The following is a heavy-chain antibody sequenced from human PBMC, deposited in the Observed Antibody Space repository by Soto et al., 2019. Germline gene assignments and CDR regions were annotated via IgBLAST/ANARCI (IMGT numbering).Heavy chain of an antibody. CDR2: IYYSGST. J-gene: IGHJ5*02. D-gene: IGHD3-10*01. CDR1: GCSISSYY. Sequence: SETLSLTCTVSGCSISSYYWSWIRQPPGKGLEWIGYIYYSGSTNYNPSLKSRVTISVDTSKNQFSLKLSSVTAADTAVYYCAREVLGFTMVRGVSNGWFDPWGQGTLVTVSS. V-gene: IGHV4-59*01. CDR3: AREVLGFTMVRGVSNGWFDP.